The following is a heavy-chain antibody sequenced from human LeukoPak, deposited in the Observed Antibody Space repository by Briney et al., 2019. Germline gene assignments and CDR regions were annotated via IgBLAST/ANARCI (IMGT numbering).Heavy chain of an antibody. J-gene: IGHJ4*02. CDR2: ISSSSSYI. CDR1: GFTFSSYS. Sequence: KTGGSLRLSCAASGFTFSSYSIIWVRQAPGKGLEWVSSISSSSSYIYYADSVKGRFTISRDNAKNSMYLQMNSLRAEDTAVYYCARATGMSGSYTDFDYWGQGTLVTVSS. CDR3: ARATGMSGSYTDFDY. V-gene: IGHV3-21*01. D-gene: IGHD1-26*01.